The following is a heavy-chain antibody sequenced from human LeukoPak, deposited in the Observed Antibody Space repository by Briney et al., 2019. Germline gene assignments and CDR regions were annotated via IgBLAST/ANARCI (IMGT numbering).Heavy chain of an antibody. J-gene: IGHJ4*02. CDR2: IYTSGST. Sequence: SETLSLTCTVSGGSISSGSYYWSWIRQLAGKGLEWIGRIYTSGSTNYNPSLKSRVTISVDTSKNQFSLNLNSVTAADTAVYYCAYGSNSAADHWGQGTLVTVSS. CDR3: AYGSNSAADH. CDR1: GGSISSGSYY. V-gene: IGHV4-61*02. D-gene: IGHD4-23*01.